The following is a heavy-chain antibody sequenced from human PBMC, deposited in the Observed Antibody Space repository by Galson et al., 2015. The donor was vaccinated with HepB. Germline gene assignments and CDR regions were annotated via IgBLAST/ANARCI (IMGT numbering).Heavy chain of an antibody. CDR1: GFTFSSYS. J-gene: IGHJ4*02. D-gene: IGHD1-7*01. Sequence: SLRLSCAASGFTFSSYSMNWVRQAPGKGLEWVSYISSSSSTIYYADSVKGRFTISRDNAKNSLYLQMNSLRAEDTAVYYCARARTTGYWGQGTLVTVSS. CDR3: ARARTTGY. CDR2: ISSSSSTI. V-gene: IGHV3-48*01.